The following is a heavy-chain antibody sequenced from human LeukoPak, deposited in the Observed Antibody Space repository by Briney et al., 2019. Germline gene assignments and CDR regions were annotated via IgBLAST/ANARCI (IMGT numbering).Heavy chain of an antibody. D-gene: IGHD3-3*01. J-gene: IGHJ4*02. CDR3: ARGWGYYDFWSGYYGFDY. V-gene: IGHV4-61*02. Sequence: SETLSLTCTVSGGSISSGSYYWSWIRQPAGKGLEWIGRIYTSGSTNYNPSLKSRVTISVDTSKNQFSLKLSSVTAADTAVYYCARGWGYYDFWSGYYGFDYWGQGTLVTVSS. CDR2: IYTSGST. CDR1: GGSISSGSYY.